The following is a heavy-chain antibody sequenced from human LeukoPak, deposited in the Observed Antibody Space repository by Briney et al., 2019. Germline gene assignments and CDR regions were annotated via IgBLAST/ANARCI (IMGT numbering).Heavy chain of an antibody. CDR1: GFTFSSYW. D-gene: IGHD4-11*01. V-gene: IGHV3-7*01. CDR3: ARRVSYSNYGR. CDR2: IKQDGSEK. Sequence: PGGSLRLSCVASGFTFSSYWMSWVRQAPGKGLEWVANIKQDGSEKYYVDSVKGRFTISRDNAKNSLYLQMNSLRAEDTAVYYCARRVSYSNYGRWGQGTLVTVSS. J-gene: IGHJ4*02.